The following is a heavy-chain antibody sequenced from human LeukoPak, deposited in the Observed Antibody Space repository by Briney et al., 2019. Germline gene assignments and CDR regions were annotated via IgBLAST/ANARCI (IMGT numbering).Heavy chain of an antibody. Sequence: PGGSLSLSCAASGFTFSGSAMHWVRQASGKGLEWVGRIRSKANSYATAYAASVKGRFTISRDDSKNTAYLQMNSLKTEDTAVYYCTGSGSGSYRSDDYWGQGTLVTVSS. V-gene: IGHV3-73*01. D-gene: IGHD3-10*01. CDR3: TGSGSGSYRSDDY. CDR2: IRSKANSYAT. J-gene: IGHJ4*02. CDR1: GFTFSGSA.